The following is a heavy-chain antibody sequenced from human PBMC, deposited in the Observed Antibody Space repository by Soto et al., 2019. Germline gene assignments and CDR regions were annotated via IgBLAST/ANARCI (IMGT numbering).Heavy chain of an antibody. D-gene: IGHD6-19*01. CDR1: GGSISSGDYY. V-gene: IGHV4-30-4*01. CDR3: ARRGSGWQGGYDY. CDR2: IYYSGST. J-gene: IGHJ4*02. Sequence: SETLSLTCTVSGGSISSGDYYWSWIRQPPGKGLEWIGYIYYSGSTNYNPSLKSRVTISVDTSKNQFSLKLSSVTAADTAVYYCARRGSGWQGGYDYWGQGTLVTVSS.